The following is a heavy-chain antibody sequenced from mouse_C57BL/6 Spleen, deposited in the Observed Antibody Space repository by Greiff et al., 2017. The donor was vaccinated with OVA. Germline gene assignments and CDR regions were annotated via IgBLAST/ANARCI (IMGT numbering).Heavy chain of an antibody. CDR3: ALSTMITRAFAY. Sequence: DVHLVESGGGLVKPGGSLKLSCAASGFTFSDYGMHWVRQAPEKGLEWVAYISSGSSTIYYADTVKGRFTISRDNAKNTLFLQMTSLRSEDTAMYYCALSTMITRAFAYWGQGTLVTVAA. CDR2: ISSGSSTI. V-gene: IGHV5-17*01. CDR1: GFTFSDYG. J-gene: IGHJ3*01. D-gene: IGHD2-4*01.